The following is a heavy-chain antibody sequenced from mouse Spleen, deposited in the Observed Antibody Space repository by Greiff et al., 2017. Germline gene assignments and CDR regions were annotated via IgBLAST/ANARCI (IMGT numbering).Heavy chain of an antibody. V-gene: IGHV1-75*01. CDR2: IFPGSGST. CDR1: GYTFTDYY. D-gene: IGHD1-1*01. J-gene: IGHJ4*01. CDR3: ARRGTTVVAPYYYAMDY. Sequence: VQLQQSGPELVKPGASVKISCKASGYTFTDYYINWVKQRPGQGLEWIGWIFPGSGSTYYNEKFKGKATLTVDKSSSTAYMLLSSLTSEDSAVYFCARRGTTVVAPYYYAMDYWGQGTSVTVSS.